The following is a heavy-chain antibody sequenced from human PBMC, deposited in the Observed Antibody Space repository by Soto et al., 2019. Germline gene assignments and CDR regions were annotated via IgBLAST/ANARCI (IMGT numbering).Heavy chain of an antibody. Sequence: EVQLLESGGGLVQPGGSRRLSCAASEFTFRDYGMSWVRQAPGKGLEWVSGISGGATYYADSVKGRFVISRDDSKNTLYLEMDSLRVEDTAVYYCTKDSGWTSADWGQGTLVTVSS. J-gene: IGHJ4*02. CDR3: TKDSGWTSAD. CDR1: EFTFRDYG. V-gene: IGHV3-23*01. D-gene: IGHD3-10*01. CDR2: ISGGAT.